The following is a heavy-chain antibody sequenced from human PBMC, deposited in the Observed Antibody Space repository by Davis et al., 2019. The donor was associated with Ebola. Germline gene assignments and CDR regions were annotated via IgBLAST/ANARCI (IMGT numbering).Heavy chain of an antibody. D-gene: IGHD5-18*01. Sequence: GESLKISCVASGFTFSGYAMHWVRQAPGKGLEWVAVISYDGSNKYYADSVKGRFTISRDNSKNTLYLQMNSLRAEDTAVYYCARINSYGDFDYWGQGTLVTVSS. J-gene: IGHJ4*02. CDR2: ISYDGSNK. CDR1: GFTFSGYA. CDR3: ARINSYGDFDY. V-gene: IGHV3-30*04.